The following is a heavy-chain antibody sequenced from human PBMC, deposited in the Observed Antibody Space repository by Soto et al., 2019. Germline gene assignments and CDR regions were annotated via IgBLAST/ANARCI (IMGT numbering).Heavy chain of an antibody. J-gene: IGHJ4*02. Sequence: SVKVSCKASGGTFSSYAISWVRQAPGQGLEWMGGIIPIFGTANYAQKFQGRVTITADESTSTAYMELSSLRSEDTAVYYCATYFGYGYYYFDYWGQGTLVTVSS. CDR3: ATYFGYGYYYFDY. D-gene: IGHD5-18*01. CDR1: GGTFSSYA. CDR2: IIPIFGTA. V-gene: IGHV1-69*13.